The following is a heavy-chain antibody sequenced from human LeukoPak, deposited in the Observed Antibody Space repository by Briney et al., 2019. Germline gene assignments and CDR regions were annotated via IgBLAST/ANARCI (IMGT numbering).Heavy chain of an antibody. CDR2: IIGSGGST. Sequence: GGSLRLSCAASGFGFSSYGMSWGRRAPGKGVEWVSAIIGSGGSTYYADSVKGRFTISRHNSKNTLYLQMNSLRAEDTAVYYCAKDDNTRPFDYWGQGTLVTVSS. CDR1: GFGFSSYG. V-gene: IGHV3-23*01. D-gene: IGHD2/OR15-2a*01. CDR3: AKDDNTRPFDY. J-gene: IGHJ4*02.